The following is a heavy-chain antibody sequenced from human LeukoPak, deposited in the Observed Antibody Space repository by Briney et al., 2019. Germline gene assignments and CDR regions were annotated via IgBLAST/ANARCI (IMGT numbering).Heavy chain of an antibody. CDR2: ISGSGGST. Sequence: RTGVSLRLSCAASGFTFSSYAMSWVRQAPGKGLERVSAISGSGGSTDCADSVKGRFTISRDNSKNTLYLQMNSLRAEDTAVYYCAKDAAGSSWYYYWGQGTLVTVSS. CDR3: AKDAAGSSWYYY. J-gene: IGHJ4*02. V-gene: IGHV3-23*01. D-gene: IGHD6-13*01. CDR1: GFTFSSYA.